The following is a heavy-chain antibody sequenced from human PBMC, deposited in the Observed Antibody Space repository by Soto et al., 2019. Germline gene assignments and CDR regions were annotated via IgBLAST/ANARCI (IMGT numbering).Heavy chain of an antibody. V-gene: IGHV4-59*01. CDR1: GGSISSYY. D-gene: IGHD3-16*01. J-gene: IGHJ4*02. CDR3: ARDGGVALFDY. CDR2: IYYSGST. Sequence: SETLSLTCTVSGGSISSYYWSWIRQPPGKGLDWIGYIYYSGSTNYNPSLKSRVTISVDTPKNQFSLKLSSVTAADTAVYYCARDGGVALFDYWGQGTLVTVSS.